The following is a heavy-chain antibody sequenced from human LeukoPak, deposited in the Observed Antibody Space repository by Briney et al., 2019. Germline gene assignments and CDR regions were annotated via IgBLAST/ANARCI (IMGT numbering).Heavy chain of an antibody. Sequence: ASVKVSCKASGYTFTSYGISWVRQAPGQGLEWMGWISAYNGNTNYAQKLQGRVTMTTDTSTSTAYMGLRSLRSDDTAVYYCARVHSQEYYFDYWGQGTLVTVSS. D-gene: IGHD1-26*01. CDR1: GYTFTSYG. CDR2: ISAYNGNT. J-gene: IGHJ4*02. CDR3: ARVHSQEYYFDY. V-gene: IGHV1-18*01.